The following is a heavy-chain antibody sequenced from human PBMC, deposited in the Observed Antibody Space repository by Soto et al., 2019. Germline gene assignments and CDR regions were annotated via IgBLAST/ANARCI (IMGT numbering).Heavy chain of an antibody. CDR1: GASISSSTYY. J-gene: IGHJ5*02. Sequence: SETLSLTCAVSGASISSSTYYWGWVRQPPGKGLEWIGTIYHSGITYYNPSLKSRVTMFEDTSQNHFSLKMTFVTAADTAVYYSVTNAVRAWGRIDTWGQGALATVSS. D-gene: IGHD7-27*01. V-gene: IGHV4-39*02. CDR2: IYHSGIT. CDR3: VTNAVRAWGRIDT.